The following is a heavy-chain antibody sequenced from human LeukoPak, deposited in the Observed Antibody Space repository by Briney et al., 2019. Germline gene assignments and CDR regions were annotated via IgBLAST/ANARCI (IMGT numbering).Heavy chain of an antibody. V-gene: IGHV1-46*01. CDR3: GKGSSGWYVDY. J-gene: IGHJ4*02. Sequence: ASVKVSCKASGYTFTSYYMHWVRQAPGQGLEWMGIINPSGGSTSYVQKFQGRVTMTRDTSTSIVYMEVSSLRSEDTAVYYCGKGSSGWYVDYWGQGTLVTVSS. CDR1: GYTFTSYY. D-gene: IGHD6-19*01. CDR2: INPSGGST.